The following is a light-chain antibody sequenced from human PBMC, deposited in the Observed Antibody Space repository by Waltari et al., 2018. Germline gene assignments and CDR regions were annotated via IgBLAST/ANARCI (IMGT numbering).Light chain of an antibody. Sequence: DIQMTQSPSSLSASVGDRVTITCRASQNIADYLNWYQEKPGEAPKLLIWGASSLQRAVPSRFSGSGSGTDFTLTISSLHPEDFATYYCQQSYSTPYTFGQGTELDIK. CDR3: QQSYSTPYT. J-gene: IGKJ2*01. V-gene: IGKV1-39*01. CDR1: QNIADY. CDR2: GAS.